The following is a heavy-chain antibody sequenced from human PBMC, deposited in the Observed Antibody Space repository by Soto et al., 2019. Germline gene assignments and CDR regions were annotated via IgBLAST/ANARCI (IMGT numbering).Heavy chain of an antibody. CDR1: GFSFNAYG. Sequence: GGSLRLSCAVSGFSFNAYGMSWVRQAPGKGLEWISFISGGGGTIYYADSVKGRFISSRDNSKSTLYLQMTSLSVDDTAVYYCAKDRGNGDTPNIYSYYGIEVWGQGTTVTVSS. J-gene: IGHJ6*02. CDR3: AKDRGNGDTPNIYSYYGIEV. D-gene: IGHD2-21*02. V-gene: IGHV3-23*01. CDR2: ISGGGGTI.